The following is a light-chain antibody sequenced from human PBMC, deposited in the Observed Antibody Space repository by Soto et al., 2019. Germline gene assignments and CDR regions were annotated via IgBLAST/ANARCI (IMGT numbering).Light chain of an antibody. CDR2: GAS. V-gene: IGKV3-20*01. CDR1: QSVRSTY. J-gene: IGKJ2*01. CDR3: QQYGSSPVT. Sequence: IGLTQSPGTLSSSPGERDTLSCRASQSVRSTYLAWYQQKPGQAPRLLIYGASNRATGIPDRFSGSGSVTDFTLTISRLEPEDFAVYYCQQYGSSPVTFVQGPKLEIK.